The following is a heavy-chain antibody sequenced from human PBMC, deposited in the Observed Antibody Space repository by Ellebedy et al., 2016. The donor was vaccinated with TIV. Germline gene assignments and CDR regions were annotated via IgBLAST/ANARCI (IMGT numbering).Heavy chain of an antibody. D-gene: IGHD1-1*01. CDR3: ARGRTNCRCDKCRKPTSTAFDI. CDR2: IHPGGTT. CDR1: GASSNTFP. V-gene: IGHV4-34*01. Sequence: MPSETLSLTCTASGASSNTFPFSWLRQPLGRGPDWLAEIHPGGTTDYNPSLKGRVTLLEDTSKNHFSLKLTSMTAADTGVYYCARGRTNCRCDKCRKPTSTAFDIWGRGTMVAVSS. J-gene: IGHJ3*02.